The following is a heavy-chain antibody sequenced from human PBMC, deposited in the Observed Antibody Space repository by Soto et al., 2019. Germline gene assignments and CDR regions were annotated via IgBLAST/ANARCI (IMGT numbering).Heavy chain of an antibody. CDR2: ISYDGSTK. J-gene: IGHJ5*02. V-gene: IGHV3-30*18. CDR3: AKDGSEIQRWPYNWFDP. CDR1: GFTFSSYG. D-gene: IGHD5-18*01. Sequence: PGGSLRLSCAASGFTFSSYGMHWVRQAPGKGLEWVAVISYDGSTKYYADSVKGRFTISRDKSKNTLYLQMNSLIAEDTAVYYCAKDGSEIQRWPYNWFDPWGQGTLVTVSS.